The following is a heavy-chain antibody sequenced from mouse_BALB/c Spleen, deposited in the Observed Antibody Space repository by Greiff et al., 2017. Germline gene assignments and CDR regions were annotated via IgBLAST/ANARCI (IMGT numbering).Heavy chain of an antibody. CDR1: GYTFTSYT. J-gene: IGHJ2*01. CDR3: ARFPYYYGSSYSYFDY. Sequence: VQLQQSGAELARPGASVKMSCKASGYTFTSYTMHWVKQRPGQGLEWIGYINPSSGYTNYHQKFKDKATLTADKSSSTAYMQLSSLTSEDSAVYYCARFPYYYGSSYSYFDYWGQGTTLTVSS. V-gene: IGHV1-4*01. D-gene: IGHD1-1*01. CDR2: INPSSGYT.